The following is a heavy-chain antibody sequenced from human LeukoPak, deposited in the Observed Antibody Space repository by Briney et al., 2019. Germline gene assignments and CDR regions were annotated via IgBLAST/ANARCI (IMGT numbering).Heavy chain of an antibody. CDR3: ASSPLYSSSYYFDY. Sequence: SETPSLTCTVSGGSISSYYWSWIRQPPGGGLEWIGYIYYSGSTNYNTSLKSRVTISEDTTKNQFPLKLSSVTAADTAVYYCASSPLYSSSYYFDYWGQGTLVTVSS. J-gene: IGHJ4*02. CDR1: GGSISSYY. V-gene: IGHV4-59*01. CDR2: IYYSGST. D-gene: IGHD6-6*01.